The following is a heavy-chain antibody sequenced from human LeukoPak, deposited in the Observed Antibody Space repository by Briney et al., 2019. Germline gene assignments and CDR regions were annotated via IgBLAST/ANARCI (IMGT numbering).Heavy chain of an antibody. Sequence: SETLSLTCAVYGVSFSGYYWSWIRQPPGKGLEWIGEINHSRSTNYNPSLKSRVTISADTSKNQFSLKLSSVTAADTAVYYCARRGTSGSYYVDYWGQGTLVTVSS. D-gene: IGHD1-26*01. J-gene: IGHJ4*02. CDR2: INHSRST. V-gene: IGHV4-34*01. CDR3: ARRGTSGSYYVDY. CDR1: GVSFSGYY.